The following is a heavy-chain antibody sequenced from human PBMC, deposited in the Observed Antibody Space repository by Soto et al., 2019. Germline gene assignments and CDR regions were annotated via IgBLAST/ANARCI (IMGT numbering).Heavy chain of an antibody. CDR3: ARHFVAVVIKGWGY. Sequence: PSETLSLTCTVSRGSIRNNDHYWTWIRQHPVKGLEWIGYISNSGRTYYNPSLKSRVSMSVDTSKNQFSLKLVSVTAADTAVYYCARHFVAVVIKGWGYWGQGTLVTVSS. V-gene: IGHV4-39*01. CDR2: ISNSGRT. D-gene: IGHD3-10*01. CDR1: RGSIRNNDHY. J-gene: IGHJ4*02.